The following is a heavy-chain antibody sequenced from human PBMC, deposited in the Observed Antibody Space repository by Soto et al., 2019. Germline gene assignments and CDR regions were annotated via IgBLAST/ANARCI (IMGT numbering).Heavy chain of an antibody. CDR3: AGAGRSYYYDYMDV. CDR2: IWYDGSNK. V-gene: IGHV3-33*08. Sequence: GGSLRLSCAASGFTFSSYGMHWVRQAPGKGLEWVAVIWYDGSNKYYADSVKGRFTISRDNSKNTLYLQMNSLRAEDTAVYYCAGAGRSYYYDYMDVWGKGTTVTVSS. D-gene: IGHD1-1*01. CDR1: GFTFSSYG. J-gene: IGHJ6*03.